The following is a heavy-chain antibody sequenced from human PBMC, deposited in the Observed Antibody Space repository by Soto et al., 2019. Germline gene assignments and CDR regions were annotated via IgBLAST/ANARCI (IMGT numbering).Heavy chain of an antibody. CDR3: ARVVPGAEAWFGP. D-gene: IGHD2-2*01. V-gene: IGHV1-18*01. J-gene: IGHJ5*02. CDR2: ISLYSDGT. CDR1: GYTFSNYG. Sequence: QVQLVQSGGEVKRPGASVKVSCKTSGYTFSNYGITWVRQAPGQPLEWLGWISLYSDGTNYAQKFQGRVYMTTDTSTTTAYMELRSLSSDDTAVYYCARVVPGAEAWFGPWGQGTLVTVSS.